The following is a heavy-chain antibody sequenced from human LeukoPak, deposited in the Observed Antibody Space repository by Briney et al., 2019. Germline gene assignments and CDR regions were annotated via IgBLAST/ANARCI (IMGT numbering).Heavy chain of an antibody. Sequence: AGGPLRLSCAASGFTFSSYAMSWVRQAPGKGLEWVSAISGSGGSTYYADSVKGRFTISRDNSKNSLYLQMNSLRAEDTAVYYCASLEDLIVVVPWGQGTLVTVSS. CDR3: ASLEDLIVVVP. CDR2: ISGSGGST. J-gene: IGHJ5*02. D-gene: IGHD3-22*01. V-gene: IGHV3-23*01. CDR1: GFTFSSYA.